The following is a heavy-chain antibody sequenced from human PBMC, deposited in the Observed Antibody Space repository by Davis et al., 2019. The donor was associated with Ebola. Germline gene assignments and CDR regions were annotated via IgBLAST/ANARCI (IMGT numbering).Heavy chain of an antibody. CDR2: MNPNSGNT. CDR3: ARPMTTVYDDGMDV. V-gene: IGHV1-8*01. J-gene: IGHJ6*02. D-gene: IGHD4-11*01. CDR1: GYTFTSYD. Sequence: ASVKVSCKASGYTFTSYDINWVRQATGQGLEWMGWMNPNSGNTGYAQKFQGRVTMTRNTSISTAYMELSSLRSEDTAVYYCARPMTTVYDDGMDVWGQGTTVTVSS.